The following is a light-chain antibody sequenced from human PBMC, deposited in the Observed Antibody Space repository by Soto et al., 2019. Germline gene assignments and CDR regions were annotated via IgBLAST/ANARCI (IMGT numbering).Light chain of an antibody. CDR1: QSVLYSSNNKNY. CDR3: QQYYTTPRLT. CDR2: WAS. V-gene: IGKV4-1*01. J-gene: IGKJ4*01. Sequence: DIVMTQSPDSLAVSLGERATINCKSSQSVLYSSNNKNYLAWYQQKPGQPPKLLFYWASTRESGVPDRFSGSGSGTDFTLTVSGLQAEDVAVYYCQQYYTTPRLTFGGGTKVEIK.